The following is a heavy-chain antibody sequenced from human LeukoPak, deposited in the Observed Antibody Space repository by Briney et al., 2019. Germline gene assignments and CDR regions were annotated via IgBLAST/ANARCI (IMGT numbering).Heavy chain of an antibody. D-gene: IGHD3/OR15-3a*01. Sequence: KPGGSLRLSCAASGFTFSSSSMNWVRQAPGKGLEWVSSISSSSSYIYYADSVKGRFTISRDNAKNSLYLQMNSLRAEDTAVYYCAKRGVVIRVILVGFHKEAYYFESWGQGALVTVSS. CDR2: ISSSSSYI. CDR1: GFTFSSSS. V-gene: IGHV3-21*01. CDR3: AKRGVVIRVILVGFHKEAYYFES. J-gene: IGHJ4*02.